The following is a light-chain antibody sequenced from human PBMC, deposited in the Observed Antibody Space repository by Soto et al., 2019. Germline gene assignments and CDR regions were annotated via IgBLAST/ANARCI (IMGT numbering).Light chain of an antibody. Sequence: EIVMTQSPATLSVFPGERATLSCRASQSISSNLAWYQHKPGQAPRLPIYGATTRATAIPARFSGSGSGTEFTLTISSLQSEDFAVYYCQQYETWPPLTFGGGTKVEIK. J-gene: IGKJ4*01. V-gene: IGKV3-15*01. CDR1: QSISSN. CDR3: QQYETWPPLT. CDR2: GAT.